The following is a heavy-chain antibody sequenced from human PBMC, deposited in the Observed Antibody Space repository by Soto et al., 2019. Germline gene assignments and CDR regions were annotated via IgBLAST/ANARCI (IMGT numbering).Heavy chain of an antibody. J-gene: IGHJ4*02. CDR2: IYPGDSDT. CDR1: GYSFTSYW. Sequence: PGESLEISWKGSGYSFTSYWIGWVRQMPGKGLAWMGIIYPGDSDTRYSPSFQGQVTISADKSISTAYLQWLSLKASDTAMYYFARLGDSSGYYPRHYYFDYWGQGTLVTVSS. D-gene: IGHD3-22*01. V-gene: IGHV5-51*01. CDR3: ARLGDSSGYYPRHYYFDY.